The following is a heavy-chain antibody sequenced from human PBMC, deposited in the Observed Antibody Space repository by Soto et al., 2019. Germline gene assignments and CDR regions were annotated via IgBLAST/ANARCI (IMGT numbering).Heavy chain of an antibody. J-gene: IGHJ6*02. V-gene: IGHV4-39*01. CDR2: IYYSGST. Sequence: QLQLQESGPGLVKPSETLSLTCTVSGGSISSSSYYWGWIRQPPGKGLEWIGSIYYSGSTYYNPSLKSRVTISVDTSKNQFSLKLSSVTAADTAVYYCARIAAAGNIPYYYYYGMDVWGQGTTVTVSS. D-gene: IGHD6-13*01. CDR3: ARIAAAGNIPYYYYYGMDV. CDR1: GGSISSSSYY.